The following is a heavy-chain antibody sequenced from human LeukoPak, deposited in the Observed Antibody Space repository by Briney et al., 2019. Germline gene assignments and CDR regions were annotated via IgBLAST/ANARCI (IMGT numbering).Heavy chain of an antibody. V-gene: IGHV4-39*07. CDR1: GGSISSSSYY. CDR2: IYYSGST. CDR3: ARDNALDWLFPPGFFDY. J-gene: IGHJ4*02. Sequence: SETLSLTCTVSGGSISSSSYYWGWIRQPPGKGLEWIGSIYYSGSTYYNPSLKSRVTISVDTSKNQFSLKLSSVTAADTAVYYCARDNALDWLFPPGFFDYWGQGTLVTVSS. D-gene: IGHD3-9*01.